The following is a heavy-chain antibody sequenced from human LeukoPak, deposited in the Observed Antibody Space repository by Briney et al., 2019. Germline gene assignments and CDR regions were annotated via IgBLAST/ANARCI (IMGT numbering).Heavy chain of an antibody. CDR1: GGSISSYY. CDR2: IYYSGST. D-gene: IGHD3-10*01. V-gene: IGHV4-59*01. CDR3: ARVFDSGSQAYFYYMDV. J-gene: IGHJ6*03. Sequence: PSETLSLTCTVSGGSISSYYWSWIRQPPGKGLEWIGYIYYSGSTNYNPSFKSRVTMSVDTSKNQFSLKVSSVTAADTAVYYCARVFDSGSQAYFYYMDVWGKGTTVTIFS.